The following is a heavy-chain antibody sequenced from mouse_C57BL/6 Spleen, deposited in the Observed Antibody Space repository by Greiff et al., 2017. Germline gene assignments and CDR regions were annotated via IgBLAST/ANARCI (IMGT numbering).Heavy chain of an antibody. CDR2: INPNNGGT. CDR1: GYTFTDYN. V-gene: IGHV1-22*01. CDR3: ASYTYPFYAMDY. J-gene: IGHJ4*01. Sequence: EVQLQESGPELVKPGASVKMSCKASGYTFTDYNMHWVKQSHGKSLEWIGYINPNNGGTSYNQKFKGKATLTVNKSSSTAYMELRSLTSEDSAVYYCASYTYPFYAMDYWGQGTSVTVSS. D-gene: IGHD5-1-1*01.